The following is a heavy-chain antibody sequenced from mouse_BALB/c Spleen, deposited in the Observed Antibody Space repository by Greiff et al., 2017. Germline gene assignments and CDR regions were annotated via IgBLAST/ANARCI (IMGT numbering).Heavy chain of an antibody. Sequence: LMESGPGLVKPSQSLSLTCSVTGYSITSGYYWNWIRQFPGNKLEWMGYISYDGSNNYNPSLKNRISITRDTSKNQFFLKLNSVTTEDTATYYCAIWLRRNYAMDYWGQGTSVTVSS. CDR3: AIWLRRNYAMDY. J-gene: IGHJ4*01. D-gene: IGHD2-2*01. CDR1: GYSITSGYY. CDR2: ISYDGSN. V-gene: IGHV3-6*02.